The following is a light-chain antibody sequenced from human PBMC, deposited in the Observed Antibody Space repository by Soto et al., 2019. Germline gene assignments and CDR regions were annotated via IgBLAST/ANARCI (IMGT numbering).Light chain of an antibody. CDR1: QSVLYSSNNKNY. J-gene: IGKJ1*01. CDR2: CAS. CDR3: QQYYSTPRT. V-gene: IGKV4-1*01. Sequence: DIVMTQSPDSLAVSLGERATINCKSSQSVLYSSNNKNYLAWYQQKPGQPPQLLIYCASTRQSGVPDRFSGSGSGTDFTLTISSLQAEDVAVYYCQQYYSTPRTFGQGTKVEIK.